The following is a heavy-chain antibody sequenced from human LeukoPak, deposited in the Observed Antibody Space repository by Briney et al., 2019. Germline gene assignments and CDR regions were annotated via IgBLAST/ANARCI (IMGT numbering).Heavy chain of an antibody. CDR2: ISAYNGNT. D-gene: IGHD3-9*01. CDR1: GYTFTSYY. V-gene: IGHV1-18*04. CDR3: ARDVKYYDILTGYYASY. J-gene: IGHJ4*02. Sequence: ASVKVSCKASGYTFTSYYMHWVRQAPGQGLEWMGWISAYNGNTNYAQKLQGRVTMTTDTSTSTAYMELRSLRSDDTAVYYCARDVKYYDILTGYYASYWGQGTLVTVSS.